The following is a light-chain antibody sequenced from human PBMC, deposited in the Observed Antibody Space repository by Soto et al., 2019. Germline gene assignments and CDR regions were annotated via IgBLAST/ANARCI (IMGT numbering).Light chain of an antibody. J-gene: IGKJ1*01. CDR3: QHYNSYSEA. V-gene: IGKV1-6*01. CDR1: QGIRND. CDR2: AAS. Sequence: AIQMTQSPSSLSASVGARVPITCRASQGIRNDLGWYQQKPGKAPKLLIYAASSLQSGVPSRFSGSGSGTDFTLTISSLQPDDFATYYCQHYNSYSEAFGQGTKVDIK.